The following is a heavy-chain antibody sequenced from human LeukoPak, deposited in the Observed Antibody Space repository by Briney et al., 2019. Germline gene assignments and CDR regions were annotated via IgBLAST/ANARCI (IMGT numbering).Heavy chain of an antibody. CDR1: GFTFSSYA. Sequence: GRSLRLSCAASGFTFSSYAMHWVRQAPGKELEWVAVISYDGSNKYYADSVKGRFTISRDNSKNTLYLQMNSLRAEDTAVYYCATLVIVGASADAFDIWGQGTMVTVSS. CDR2: ISYDGSNK. CDR3: ATLVIVGASADAFDI. V-gene: IGHV3-30-3*01. D-gene: IGHD1-26*01. J-gene: IGHJ3*02.